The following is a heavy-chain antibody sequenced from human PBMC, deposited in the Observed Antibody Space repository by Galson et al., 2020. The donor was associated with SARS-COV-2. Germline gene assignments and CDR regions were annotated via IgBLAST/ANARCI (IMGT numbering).Heavy chain of an antibody. Sequence: GESLKISCAASGFTFSSYDMHWVRQATGKGLEWVSAIGTACDPYYPGSVKGRFTISRENAKNSLYLQMNSLRAGDTAVYYCARAAERRTQQLVGYFDRWGRGTLVTVSS. D-gene: IGHD6-6*01. CDR2: IGTACDP. V-gene: IGHV3-13*05. CDR1: GFTFSSYD. J-gene: IGHJ2*01. CDR3: ARAAERRTQQLVGYFDR.